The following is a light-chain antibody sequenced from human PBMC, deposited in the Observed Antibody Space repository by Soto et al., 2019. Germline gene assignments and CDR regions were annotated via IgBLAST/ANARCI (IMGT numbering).Light chain of an antibody. J-gene: IGKJ1*01. Sequence: EIVLTQSPGTLSLSPGERATLSCRASQSVTSNYLAWYQQKPGQAPRILIFAASSRATGIPDKFSGSGSGTDFTLTISRLEPDDFSVYYCQHYVSPSWTFGQGTKVEIK. CDR3: QHYVSPSWT. CDR1: QSVTSNY. V-gene: IGKV3-20*01. CDR2: AAS.